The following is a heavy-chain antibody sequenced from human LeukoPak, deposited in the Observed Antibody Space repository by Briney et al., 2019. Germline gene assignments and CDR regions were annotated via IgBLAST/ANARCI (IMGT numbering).Heavy chain of an antibody. CDR2: IYYSGST. Sequence: SETLSLTCTVSGGSISSSSYYWGWIRQPPGKGLEWIGSIYYSGSTYYNPSLKSRVTISVDTSKNQFSLKLSSVTAADTAVYYCARRQRGYDSSGDAFDIWGQGTMVTVSS. CDR1: GGSISSSSYY. V-gene: IGHV4-39*01. D-gene: IGHD5-12*01. CDR3: ARRQRGYDSSGDAFDI. J-gene: IGHJ3*02.